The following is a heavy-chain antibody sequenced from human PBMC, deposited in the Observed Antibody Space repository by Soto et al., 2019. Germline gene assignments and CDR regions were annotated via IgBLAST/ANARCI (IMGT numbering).Heavy chain of an antibody. Sequence: EVQLVESGGGLVQPGGSLKLSCAASGVTFSGSAMHWVRQASGKGLERVGRIRSKANSYATAYAASVKGRFTISRDDSKNTAYLQMNSLKTEDTAVYYRTSADHYDILTGYFVDYWGQGTLVTVSS. J-gene: IGHJ4*02. CDR3: TSADHYDILTGYFVDY. D-gene: IGHD3-9*01. V-gene: IGHV3-73*02. CDR2: IRSKANSYAT. CDR1: GVTFSGSA.